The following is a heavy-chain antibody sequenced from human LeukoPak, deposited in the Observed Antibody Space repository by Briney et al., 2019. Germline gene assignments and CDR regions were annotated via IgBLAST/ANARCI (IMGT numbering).Heavy chain of an antibody. CDR1: GFSFSRYW. Sequence: PGGSLRLSCAASGFSFSRYWMSWVRQAPVKGLEWVANIKPDGSEIYYVDSVKGRFTISRDNAKNSLYLQMNSLRAEDTALYYCARGVRYYDSSGYYNPWDYWGQGTLVTVSS. CDR3: ARGVRYYDSSGYYNPWDY. D-gene: IGHD3-22*01. CDR2: IKPDGSEI. V-gene: IGHV3-7*03. J-gene: IGHJ4*02.